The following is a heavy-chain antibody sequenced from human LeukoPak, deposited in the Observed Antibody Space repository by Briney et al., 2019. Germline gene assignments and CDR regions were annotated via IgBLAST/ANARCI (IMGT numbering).Heavy chain of an antibody. CDR3: SRHPRGYSYGGGSGLDY. J-gene: IGHJ4*02. CDR2: IYTSGST. D-gene: IGHD5-18*01. Sequence: SQTLSLTCTVSGCSISSGSYYWSWIRQPAGKGLEWIGRIYTSGSTNYNPSLKSRVTISVDTSKNQFSLKLSSVTAADTAVYYCSRHPRGYSYGGGSGLDYWGQGTLVTVSS. CDR1: GCSISSGSYY. V-gene: IGHV4-61*02.